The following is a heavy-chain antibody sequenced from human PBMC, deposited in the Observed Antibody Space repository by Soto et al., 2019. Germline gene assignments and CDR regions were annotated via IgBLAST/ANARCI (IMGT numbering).Heavy chain of an antibody. CDR3: ARDEAYKWNDGGWFDP. CDR2: ISAYNGNT. Sequence: ASVKVSCKASGYTFTTYAMHWVRQASGQGLEWMGWISAYNGNTKYAQKLQGRVTMTTDTSTSTAYMELRSLRSDDTAVYYCARDEAYKWNDGGWFDPWGQGTLVTVSS. J-gene: IGHJ5*02. D-gene: IGHD1-1*01. V-gene: IGHV1-18*01. CDR1: GYTFTTYA.